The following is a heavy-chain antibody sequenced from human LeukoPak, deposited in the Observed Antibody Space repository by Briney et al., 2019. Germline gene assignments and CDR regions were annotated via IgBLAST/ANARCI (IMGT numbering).Heavy chain of an antibody. CDR2: ISAYNGNT. CDR1: GYPFTSYG. CDR3: ARGAVDDFWSGYFDY. Sequence: ASVKVSFQASGYPFTSYGISWVRPAPGQGLEWMGWISAYNGNTNYAQKLQGRVTMTTDTSTSTAYMKLRSLRSDDTAVYYCARGAVDDFWSGYFDYWGQGTLVTVSS. J-gene: IGHJ4*02. V-gene: IGHV1-18*01. D-gene: IGHD3-3*01.